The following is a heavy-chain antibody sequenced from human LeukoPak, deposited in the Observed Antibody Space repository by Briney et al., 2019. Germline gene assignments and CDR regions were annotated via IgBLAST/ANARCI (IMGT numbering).Heavy chain of an antibody. CDR3: ARGSYYYYMDV. Sequence: GGSLRLSCAASGFTFSTYSINWVRQAPGKGLEWVSSISSSSSYIYYADSVKGRFTISRDNAKNPLSLQMNSLRAEDTAVYYCARGSYYYYMDVWGKGTTVTVSS. D-gene: IGHD3-10*01. CDR1: GFTFSTYS. J-gene: IGHJ6*03. V-gene: IGHV3-21*01. CDR2: ISSSSSYI.